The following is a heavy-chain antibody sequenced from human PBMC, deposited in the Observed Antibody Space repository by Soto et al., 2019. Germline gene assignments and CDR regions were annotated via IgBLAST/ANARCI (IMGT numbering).Heavy chain of an antibody. V-gene: IGHV1-69*06. Sequence: ASVKVSCKASGGTFSSYAISWVRQAPGQGLEWMGGIIPIFGTANYAQKFQGRVTITADKSTSTAYMELSSLRSEDTAVYYCARAKDFWSGRDYWGQATLVTVSS. CDR3: ARAKDFWSGRDY. D-gene: IGHD3-3*01. J-gene: IGHJ4*02. CDR2: IIPIFGTA. CDR1: GGTFSSYA.